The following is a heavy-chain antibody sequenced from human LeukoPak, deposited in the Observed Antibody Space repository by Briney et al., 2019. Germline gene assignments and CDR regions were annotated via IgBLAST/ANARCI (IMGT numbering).Heavy chain of an antibody. V-gene: IGHV3-23*01. CDR3: AKRVPYSSSSVYFDA. J-gene: IGHJ4*02. CDR2: ISDTGSDT. CDR1: GFTFSTYG. D-gene: IGHD6-6*01. Sequence: PGGSLRLSCAASGFTFSTYGMNWVRQAPGKGLEWVSSISDTGSDTYYADSVKGRFTISRDNSKNTLFLHMNSLRVEDTAIYYCAKRVPYSSSSVYFDAWGQGALVTVSP.